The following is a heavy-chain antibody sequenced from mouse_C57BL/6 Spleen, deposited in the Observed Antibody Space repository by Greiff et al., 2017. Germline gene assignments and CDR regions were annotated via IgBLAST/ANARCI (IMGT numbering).Heavy chain of an antibody. D-gene: IGHD1-1*01. V-gene: IGHV1-53*01. Sequence: VQLQQPGPELVKPGASVKLSCKASGYTFTSYWMHWVKQRPGQGLEWIGNINPSNGGTNYNAKFKSKATLTVDKSARTAYMQLSSLTSEDSAVYYCARSRRTSYGSCWDDWGQGTTLTVSS. CDR1: GYTFTSYW. CDR3: ARSRRTSYGSCWDD. CDR2: INPSNGGT. J-gene: IGHJ2*01.